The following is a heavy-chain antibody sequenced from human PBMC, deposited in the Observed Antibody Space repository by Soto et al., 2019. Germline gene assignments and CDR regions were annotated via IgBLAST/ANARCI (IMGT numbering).Heavy chain of an antibody. D-gene: IGHD6-19*01. CDR2: ISGSGGST. J-gene: IGHJ5*02. CDR3: AKDPRVAVAGTDWFDP. CDR1: GFTFSSYA. Sequence: GGSLRLSCAASGFTFSSYAMSWVRQAPGKGLEWVSAISGSGGSTYYADSVKGRFTISRDNSKNTLYLQMNSLRAEDTAVYYCAKDPRVAVAGTDWFDPWGQGTLVTVSS. V-gene: IGHV3-23*01.